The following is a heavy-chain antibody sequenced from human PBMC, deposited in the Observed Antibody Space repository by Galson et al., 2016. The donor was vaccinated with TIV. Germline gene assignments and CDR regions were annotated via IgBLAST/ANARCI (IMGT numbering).Heavy chain of an antibody. D-gene: IGHD3-22*01. CDR3: ARWFDSSGYSYFDY. Sequence: SVKVSCKASGYTFTRHYMHWVRQAPGQGLEWMGMINPITGITTYAQNFQGRVTMTRDTSTSTVQMELSSLRSEDTAVYYCARWFDSSGYSYFDYWGQGSLITVSS. CDR1: GYTFTRHY. V-gene: IGHV1-46*01. CDR2: INPITGIT. J-gene: IGHJ4*02.